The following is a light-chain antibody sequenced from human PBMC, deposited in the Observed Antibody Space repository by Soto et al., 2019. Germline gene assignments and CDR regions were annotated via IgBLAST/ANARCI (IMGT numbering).Light chain of an antibody. CDR3: ASWDHSLGGYV. J-gene: IGLJ1*01. CDR2: ESN. CDR1: ISNIGNNY. Sequence: QSVLTQPPSVSAAPGQKVTISCSGTISNIGNNYVSWYQQLPGAAPTLLIYESNRRPTGIPDRFSGSKSATSATLDITGLQTGDEADYYCASWDHSLGGYVFGSGTKVTVL. V-gene: IGLV1-51*02.